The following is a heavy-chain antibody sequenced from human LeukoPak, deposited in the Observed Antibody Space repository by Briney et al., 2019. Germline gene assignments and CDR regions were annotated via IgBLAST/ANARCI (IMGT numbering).Heavy chain of an antibody. V-gene: IGHV4-34*01. Sequence: SETLSLTCAVYGGSFSGYYWSWIRQPPGKGLEWIGEINHSGSTNYNPSLKSRVTISVDTSKNQFSLKLSSVTAADTAVYYCARRYRITMVRGNWFDPWDQGTLVTVSS. CDR1: GGSFSGYY. D-gene: IGHD3-10*01. J-gene: IGHJ5*02. CDR2: INHSGST. CDR3: ARRYRITMVRGNWFDP.